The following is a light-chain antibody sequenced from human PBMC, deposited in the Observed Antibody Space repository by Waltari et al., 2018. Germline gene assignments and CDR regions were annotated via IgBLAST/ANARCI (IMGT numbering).Light chain of an antibody. Sequence: SHELTQPPSVSVSPGQTARITGSGDALPTKSIYWYQQKSGQAPVMIIYEDNKRPSGIPDRFSGSSSGTLATLTISGTLVEDEGDYYCYSTDTSSFPLFGGGTKLTVL. J-gene: IGLJ3*02. CDR1: ALPTKS. CDR3: YSTDTSSFPL. V-gene: IGLV3-10*01. CDR2: EDN.